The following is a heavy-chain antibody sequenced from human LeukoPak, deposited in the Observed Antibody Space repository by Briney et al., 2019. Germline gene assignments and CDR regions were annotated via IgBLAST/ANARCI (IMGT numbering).Heavy chain of an antibody. J-gene: IGHJ4*02. Sequence: PSETLSLTCTVSGGSISSYYWSWIRQPAGKGLEWIGRIYTSGSTNYNPSLKSRVTMSVDTTKNQFSLKLSSVTAADTAVYYCARGGHNNWNFASFDYWGQGTLVTVSS. CDR1: GGSISSYY. D-gene: IGHD1-7*01. CDR3: ARGGHNNWNFASFDY. V-gene: IGHV4-4*07. CDR2: IYTSGST.